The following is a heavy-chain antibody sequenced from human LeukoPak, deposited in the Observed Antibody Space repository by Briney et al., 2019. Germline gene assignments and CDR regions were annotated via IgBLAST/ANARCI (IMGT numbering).Heavy chain of an antibody. J-gene: IGHJ6*02. CDR3: ARASYLVVVPRFGMDV. CDR2: ISSSSSTI. Sequence: GGSLRLSCAVSGFTFSSYSMNWVRQAPGKGLEWVSYISSSSSTIYYADSVKGRFTISRDNAKNSLYLQMNSLRAEDTAVYYCARASYLVVVPRFGMDVWGQGTTVTVSS. D-gene: IGHD2-15*01. CDR1: GFTFSSYS. V-gene: IGHV3-48*01.